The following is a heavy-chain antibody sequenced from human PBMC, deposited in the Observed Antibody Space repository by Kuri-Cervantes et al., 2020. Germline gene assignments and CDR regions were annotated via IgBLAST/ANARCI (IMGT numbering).Heavy chain of an antibody. D-gene: IGHD3-10*01. J-gene: IGHJ6*03. CDR2: INPSGGST. Sequence: ASVKVSCKASGYTFTSYYMRWVRQAPGQGLEWMGIINPSGGSTSYAQKFQGRVTMTRDTSTSTVYMELSSLRSEDTAVYYCARGVRWFRESAGRQYYYYYYMDVWGKGTTVTVSS. CDR1: GYTFTSYY. CDR3: ARGVRWFRESAGRQYYYYYYMDV. V-gene: IGHV1-46*01.